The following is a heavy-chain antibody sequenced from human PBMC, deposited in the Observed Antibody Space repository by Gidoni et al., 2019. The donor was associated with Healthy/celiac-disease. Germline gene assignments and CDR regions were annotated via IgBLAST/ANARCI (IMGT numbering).Heavy chain of an antibody. J-gene: IGHJ6*02. V-gene: IGHV3-66*02. CDR3: ARDRITIFGVADYYYYGMDV. D-gene: IGHD3-3*01. CDR2: IYSGGST. Sequence: EVQLVESGGGLVQPVGSLRLSCAASGFTVSSNYMRWVRQAPGKGLEGVSVIYSGGSTYYADSVKGRFTISRDNSKNTLYLQMNSLRAEDTAVYYCARDRITIFGVADYYYYGMDVWGQGTTVTVSS. CDR1: GFTVSSNY.